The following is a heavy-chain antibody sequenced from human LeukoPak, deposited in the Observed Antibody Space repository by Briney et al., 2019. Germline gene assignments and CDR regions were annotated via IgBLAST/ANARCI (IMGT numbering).Heavy chain of an antibody. CDR3: ARDPAAWDY. CDR2: IEADGTEK. CDR1: GFTFKNYW. J-gene: IGHJ4*02. D-gene: IGHD6-13*01. V-gene: IGHV3-7*04. Sequence: GGSLRLSCVASGFTFKNYWMSWVREPPGKGVEGVANIEADGTEKYYVDSVKGRFTVSRDNARNSLYLQMSSLRVEDTAVYYCARDPAAWDYWGQGTLVTVSS.